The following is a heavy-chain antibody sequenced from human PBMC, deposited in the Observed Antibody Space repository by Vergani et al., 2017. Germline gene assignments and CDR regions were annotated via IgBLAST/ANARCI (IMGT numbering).Heavy chain of an antibody. CDR2: IYPGDSDT. CDR1: GYSFTSYW. V-gene: IGHV5-51*01. Sequence: EVQLVQSGAEVKKPGESLKISCKGSGYSFTSYWIGWVRQMPGKGLEWMGIIYPGDSDTRYSPSFQGQVTISADNSISTAYLQWSSLNASDTAMYYCARRGYCSSTSCYTGNWFDPWGQGTLVTVSS. J-gene: IGHJ5*02. D-gene: IGHD2-2*02. CDR3: ARRGYCSSTSCYTGNWFDP.